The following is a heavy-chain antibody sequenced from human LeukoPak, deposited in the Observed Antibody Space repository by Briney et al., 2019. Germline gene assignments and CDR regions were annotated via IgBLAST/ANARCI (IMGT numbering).Heavy chain of an antibody. D-gene: IGHD3-10*01. CDR3: ARETIRTYGSGRRYYYYGMDV. CDR1: GGSISSYY. CDR2: IYYSGST. V-gene: IGHV4-59*01. Sequence: SETLSLTCTVSGGSISSYYWSWIRQPPGKGLEWIGYIYYSGSTNYNPSLKSRVTISVDTSKNQFSLKLSSVTAADTAVYYCARETIRTYGSGRRYYYYGMDVWGQGTTVTVSS. J-gene: IGHJ6*02.